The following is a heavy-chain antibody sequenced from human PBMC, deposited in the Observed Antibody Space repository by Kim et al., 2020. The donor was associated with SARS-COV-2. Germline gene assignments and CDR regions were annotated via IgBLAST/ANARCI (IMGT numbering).Heavy chain of an antibody. CDR1: GYTFTSYG. CDR2: ISAYNGNT. D-gene: IGHD5-12*01. V-gene: IGHV1-18*04. Sequence: ASVKVSCKASGYTFTSYGISWVRQAPGQGLEWMGWISAYNGNTNYAQKLQGRVTMTTDTSTSTAYMELRSLRSDDTAVYYCAREWRRTGVVYYYYGMDVWGQGTTVTVSS. CDR3: AREWRRTGVVYYYYGMDV. J-gene: IGHJ6*02.